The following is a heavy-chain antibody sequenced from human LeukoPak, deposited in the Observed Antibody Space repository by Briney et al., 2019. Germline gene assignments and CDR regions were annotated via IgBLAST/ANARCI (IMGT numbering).Heavy chain of an antibody. V-gene: IGHV1-24*01. D-gene: IGHD5-12*01. J-gene: IGHJ4*02. CDR3: ATAIRVGVVWWLRSYFDY. CDR1: GYTLTKLS. CDR2: FDPEDGET. Sequence: ASVKVSCKVSGYTLTKLSMHWVRQAPGKGLEWMGGFDPEDGETIYAQKFQGRVTMTEDTSTDTAYMELSSLRSEDTAVYYCATAIRVGVVWWLRSYFDYWGQGTLVTVSS.